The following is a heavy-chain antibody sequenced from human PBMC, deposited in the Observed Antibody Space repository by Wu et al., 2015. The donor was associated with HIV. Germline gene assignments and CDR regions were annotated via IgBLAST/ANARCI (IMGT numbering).Heavy chain of an antibody. Sequence: QVQLVQYGAEVKKPGASVKVSCKASEYTFSNYDINWVRQATGQGLEWMGWINPKSGNTFYAQKFRGRVTMTTNTSISTVYMELSSLRSEDTAVYYCARGIKGYYDSSGYRAYYYYGMDVWGQGTTVTVTS. CDR1: EYTFSNYD. CDR2: INPKSGNT. CDR3: ARGIKGYYDSSGYRAYYYYGMDV. J-gene: IGHJ6*02. D-gene: IGHD3-22*01. V-gene: IGHV1-8*01.